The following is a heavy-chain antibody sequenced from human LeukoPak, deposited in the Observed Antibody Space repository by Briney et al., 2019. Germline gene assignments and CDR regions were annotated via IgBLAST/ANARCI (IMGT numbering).Heavy chain of an antibody. Sequence: PGGSLRLSCAASGFTFSSYSMNWVRQAPGKGLEWVSYISGSSSTIYYADSVKGRFTISRDNAKNSLYLQMNSLRAEDTAVYYCAKGYSGSYFDYWGQGTLVTVSS. CDR3: AKGYSGSYFDY. J-gene: IGHJ4*02. D-gene: IGHD1-26*01. CDR1: GFTFSSYS. V-gene: IGHV3-48*01. CDR2: ISGSSSTI.